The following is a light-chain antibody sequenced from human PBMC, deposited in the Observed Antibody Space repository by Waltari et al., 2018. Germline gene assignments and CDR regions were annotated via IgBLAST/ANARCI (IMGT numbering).Light chain of an antibody. CDR2: LAS. CDR1: QSVSRY. J-gene: IGKJ2*01. CDR3: QQSDGIPFT. Sequence: ASVGDTVTITCRASQSVSRYLNWYQQRPGEAPKLLIYLASNLEGGVPSRFSGSGSGTDFTLTINRLQPEDFATYYCQQSDGIPFTFGLGPSWRSN. V-gene: IGKV1-39*01.